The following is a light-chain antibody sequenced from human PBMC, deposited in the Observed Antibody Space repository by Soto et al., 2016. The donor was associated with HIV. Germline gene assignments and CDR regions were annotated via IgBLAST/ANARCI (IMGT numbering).Light chain of an antibody. J-gene: IGLJ1*01. CDR2: QDN. CDR3: QAWDSSTGV. Sequence: SYELTQPPSVSVSPGQTASITCSGDKLGDKYVCWYQQKPGQSPVLVIYQDNKRPSGIPERFSGSNSGDTATLTISGTQAMDEADYYCQAWDSSTGVFGTGTNVTVL. CDR1: KLGDKY. V-gene: IGLV3-1*01.